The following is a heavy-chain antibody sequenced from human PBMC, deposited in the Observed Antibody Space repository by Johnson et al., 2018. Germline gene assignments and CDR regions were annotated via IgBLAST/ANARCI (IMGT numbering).Heavy chain of an antibody. CDR3: AREIGYGGSFAQH. D-gene: IGHD1-26*01. V-gene: IGHV3-48*02. CDR1: GFTFSNYN. Sequence: VQLVQSGGGLVQPGGSLRLSCAASGFTFSNYNMNWVRQAPGKGLEWVSYISSSSSTIYYAASVKGRFTISKDNAKTSLYLQMNSLRDEDTALYYCAREIGYGGSFAQHWGQGTLVTVSS. J-gene: IGHJ1*01. CDR2: ISSSSSTI.